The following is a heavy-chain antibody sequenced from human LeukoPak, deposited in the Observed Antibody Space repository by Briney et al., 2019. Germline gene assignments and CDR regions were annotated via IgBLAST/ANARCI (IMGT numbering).Heavy chain of an antibody. CDR3: ASMSYRDGYSDY. Sequence: PSETLSLTCTVSGYSISSGYYWGWIRQPPGKGLEWIGRIYHSGSTYYNLSLKSRVTISVDTSKNQFSLKLSSVTAADTAVYYCASMSYRDGYSDYWGQGTLVTVSS. CDR2: IYHSGST. V-gene: IGHV4-38-2*02. D-gene: IGHD5-24*01. CDR1: GYSISSGYY. J-gene: IGHJ4*02.